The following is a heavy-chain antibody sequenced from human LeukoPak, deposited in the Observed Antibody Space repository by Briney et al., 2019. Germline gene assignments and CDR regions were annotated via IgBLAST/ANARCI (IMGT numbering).Heavy chain of an antibody. V-gene: IGHV3-74*01. Sequence: GGSLRLSCAASGFTFSSYWMSWVRQAPGKGLVWVSRINRDGSSTSYADSVKGRCTISRDNAKNTLYLQMNSLRAEDTAVYYCARGSGYSSYDAFDIWGQGTMVTVSP. CDR1: GFTFSSYW. D-gene: IGHD3-22*01. J-gene: IGHJ3*02. CDR3: ARGSGYSSYDAFDI. CDR2: INRDGSST.